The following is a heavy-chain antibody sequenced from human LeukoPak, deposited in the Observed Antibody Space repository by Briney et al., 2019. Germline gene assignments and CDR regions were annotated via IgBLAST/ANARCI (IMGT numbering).Heavy chain of an antibody. CDR3: ARGRLRLQPLDY. CDR1: XXSFSXYY. CDR2: INHSGST. J-gene: IGHJ4*02. D-gene: IGHD4-11*01. Sequence: TLSLTCXXXXXSFSXYYWSWIRQPPGKGLEWIGEINHSGSTNYNPSLKSRVTISVDTSKNQFSLKLSSVTAADTAVYYCARGRLRLQPLDYWGQGTLVTVSS. V-gene: IGHV4-34*01.